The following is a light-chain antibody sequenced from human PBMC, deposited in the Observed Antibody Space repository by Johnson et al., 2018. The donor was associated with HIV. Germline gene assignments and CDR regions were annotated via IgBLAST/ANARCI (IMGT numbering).Light chain of an antibody. CDR3: GTWDSSLSTSV. Sequence: QSVLTQPPSVSAAPGQKVTISCSGSSSNIGRNYVSWYQQLPGTAPKLLIFDNNKRPSGIPDRFSASKSGTSATLGITVLQTGDEADYYCGTWDSSLSTSVFGTGTQVTVL. CDR1: SSNIGRNY. V-gene: IGLV1-51*01. J-gene: IGLJ1*01. CDR2: DNN.